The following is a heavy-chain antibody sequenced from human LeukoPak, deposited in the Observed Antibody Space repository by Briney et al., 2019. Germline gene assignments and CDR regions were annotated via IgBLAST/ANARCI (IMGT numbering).Heavy chain of an antibody. D-gene: IGHD4-17*01. J-gene: IGHJ4*02. CDR1: GFTFSSYS. V-gene: IGHV3-21*01. CDR3: ARDTVTINFDY. Sequence: PGGSLRLSCAASGFTFSSYSMNWVRKAPGKGLEWVSSISSSSSYIYYADSVKGRFTISRDNAKNSLYLQMNSLRAEDTAVYYCARDTVTINFDYWGQGTLVTVSS. CDR2: ISSSSSYI.